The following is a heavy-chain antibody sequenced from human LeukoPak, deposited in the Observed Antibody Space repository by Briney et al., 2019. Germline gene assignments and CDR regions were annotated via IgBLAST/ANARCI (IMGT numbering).Heavy chain of an antibody. CDR3: AREGHSYGRSFYY. D-gene: IGHD5-18*01. V-gene: IGHV1-46*01. Sequence: GASVKVSCKASGHTFTNYYIHWVRQAPGQGLEWMGLINPGGDNTNYAQNFQGRVTITADKSTSTAYMELSSLRSGDTAVYYCAREGHSYGRSFYYWGQGTLVTVSS. CDR2: INPGGDNT. CDR1: GHTFTNYY. J-gene: IGHJ4*02.